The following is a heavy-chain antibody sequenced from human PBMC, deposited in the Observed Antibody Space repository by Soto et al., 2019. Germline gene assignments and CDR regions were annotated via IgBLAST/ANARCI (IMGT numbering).Heavy chain of an antibody. J-gene: IGHJ3*02. CDR3: ARGFSITGTTFAAFDI. D-gene: IGHD1-7*01. Sequence: ASVKVSCKASGYTFTGYYMHWVRQAPGQGLEWMGWINPNSGGTNYAQKFQGWVTMTRDTSISTAYMELSRLRSDDTAVYFCARGFSITGTTFAAFDIWGQGTMVTVS. V-gene: IGHV1-2*04. CDR2: INPNSGGT. CDR1: GYTFTGYY.